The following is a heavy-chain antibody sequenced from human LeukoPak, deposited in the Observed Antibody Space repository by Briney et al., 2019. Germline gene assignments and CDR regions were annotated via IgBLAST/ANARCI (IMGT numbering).Heavy chain of an antibody. CDR3: AREGLRYFDWLLFLDY. Sequence: SVKVSCKASGGTFSSYAISWVRQAPGQGLEWMGRIIPIFGIANYAQKFQGRVTITADKSTSTAYMELSSLRSEDTAVYYCAREGLRYFDWLLFLDYWGQGTLVTVSS. CDR1: GGTFSSYA. CDR2: IIPIFGIA. V-gene: IGHV1-69*04. D-gene: IGHD3-9*01. J-gene: IGHJ4*02.